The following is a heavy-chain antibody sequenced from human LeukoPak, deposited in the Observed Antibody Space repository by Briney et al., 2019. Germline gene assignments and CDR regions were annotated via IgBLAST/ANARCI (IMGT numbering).Heavy chain of an antibody. CDR1: GFSFSDYG. Sequence: GGSLRLSCAASGFSFSDYGMNWVRRAPGKGLEWLSHINSNGAVISYADSVKGRFTISRDTTKSTLYLQMNSLKIEDTAIYFCARDPDGDYDFDYRGQGTLVTVSS. CDR3: ARDPDGDYDFDY. D-gene: IGHD4-17*01. CDR2: INSNGAVI. J-gene: IGHJ4*02. V-gene: IGHV3-48*01.